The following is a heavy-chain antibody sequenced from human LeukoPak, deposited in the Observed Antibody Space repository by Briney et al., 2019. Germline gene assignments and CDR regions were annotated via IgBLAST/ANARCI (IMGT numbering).Heavy chain of an antibody. J-gene: IGHJ3*01. CDR1: GGSFRGYF. CDR2: INHSGST. D-gene: IGHD2-15*01. Sequence: SETLSLTRAIYGGSFRGYFWNWMRQSPGKGLEWMGEINHSGSTNHKPSLKRRATISVHTSTKQSSLKLTSMTAAHRAVYYRSRFPCIGDSCYFGIRAFDVWGQGTMVTVSS. V-gene: IGHV4-34*04. CDR3: SRFPCIGDSCYFGIRAFDV.